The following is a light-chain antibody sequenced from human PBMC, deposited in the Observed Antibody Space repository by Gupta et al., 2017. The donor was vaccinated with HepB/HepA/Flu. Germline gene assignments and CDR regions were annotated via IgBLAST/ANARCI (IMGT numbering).Light chain of an antibody. CDR3: QAWDSNTMV. CDR2: QDT. CDR1: EMRNKY. Sequence: SYELTQPPSVSVSPGQTARITCSGEEMRNKYVWWYQQKPGQSPVLLIHQDTKRPSGIPERFSGSNSGNTATLTISGTQAIDEADYYCQAWDSNTMVFGGGTELTVL. J-gene: IGLJ2*01. V-gene: IGLV3-1*01.